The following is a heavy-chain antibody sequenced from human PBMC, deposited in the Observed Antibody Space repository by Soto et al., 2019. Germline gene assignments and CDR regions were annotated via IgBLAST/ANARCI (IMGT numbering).Heavy chain of an antibody. D-gene: IGHD3-3*01. CDR2: ISAFNGYA. CDR1: GYTFTNHG. V-gene: IGHV1-18*01. J-gene: IGHJ6*02. CDR3: ASGVTSFGVGYAMDV. Sequence: QVHLVQSGAEVKKPGAPVKVSCKASGYTFTNHGISWVRQTPGQGLEWMGWISAFNGYAEYEQDLQDRFTMTIDTSTSTAYMELRRLTSDDTAIYYCASGVTSFGVGYAMDVWGQGTTVTVSS.